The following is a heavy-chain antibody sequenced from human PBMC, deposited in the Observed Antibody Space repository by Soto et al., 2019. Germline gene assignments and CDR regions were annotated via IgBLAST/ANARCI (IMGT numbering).Heavy chain of an antibody. V-gene: IGHV1-24*01. CDR1: GFTFSRYV. CDR3: ATGLGAYYYYYMDV. J-gene: IGHJ6*03. CDR2: FDPEDGET. D-gene: IGHD3-16*01. Sequence: ASVKVSCKASGFTFSRYVVQWVRQARGQGLEWMGGFDPEDGETIYAQKFQGRVTMTEDTSTDTAYMELSSLRSEDTAVYYCATGLGAYYYYYMDVWGKGTTVTVSS.